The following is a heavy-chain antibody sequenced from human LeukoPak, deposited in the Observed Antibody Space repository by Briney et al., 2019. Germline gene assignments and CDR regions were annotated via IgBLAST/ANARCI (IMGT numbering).Heavy chain of an antibody. CDR3: ARHDSSGYYFDY. CDR1: GGSISSYY. Sequence: PSETLSLTCTVSGGSISSYYWSWIRQPPGKGLEWIGYIYYSGSTNYNPSLKSRVTISVDTSKNQFSLKLSSVTAADTAVYYCARHDSSGYYFDYWGQGTLVTVSP. J-gene: IGHJ4*02. V-gene: IGHV4-59*08. CDR2: IYYSGST. D-gene: IGHD3-22*01.